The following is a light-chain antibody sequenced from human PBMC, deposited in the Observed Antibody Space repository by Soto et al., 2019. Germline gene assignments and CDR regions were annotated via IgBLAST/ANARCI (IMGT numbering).Light chain of an antibody. CDR1: QSFSGNY. J-gene: IGKJ5*01. Sequence: EIVLTQSPGTLSLSPGERVTLSCRASQSFSGNYRTWYQHKPCQAPRLLIYGTYNRATGIPDRFSGSGSGTDFSLTISRLEPEDFAVYYCQQYGDSLPITFGQGTRVEIK. CDR3: QQYGDSLPIT. CDR2: GTY. V-gene: IGKV3-20*01.